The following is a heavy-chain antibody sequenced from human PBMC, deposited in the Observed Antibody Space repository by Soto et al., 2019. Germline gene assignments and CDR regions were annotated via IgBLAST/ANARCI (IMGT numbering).Heavy chain of an antibody. D-gene: IGHD2-15*01. CDR3: ARARLRDNFDY. Sequence: QVQLQESGPGLVKPSQTLSLTCTVSGGSISSGGYYWNWIRQHPGKGLEWIGYIYYSGSTYYNPSLGSRVSISVYTSKNQFSLKLSSVTAADTAIYYCARARLRDNFDYWGQGTLVTVSS. CDR1: GGSISSGGYY. CDR2: IYYSGST. J-gene: IGHJ4*02. V-gene: IGHV4-31*03.